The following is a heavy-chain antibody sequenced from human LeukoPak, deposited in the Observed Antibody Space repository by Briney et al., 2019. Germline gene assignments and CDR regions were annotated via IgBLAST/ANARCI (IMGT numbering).Heavy chain of an antibody. J-gene: IGHJ4*02. D-gene: IGHD4-17*01. V-gene: IGHV4-61*01. CDR2: MYNSGST. CDR1: GYSVTSDYY. CDR3: ARGIESYGDYGY. Sequence: SETLSLTCTVSGYSVTSDYYWGWIRQPPGKGLEWIAYMYNSGSTNYNPSLKSRVTISIDTSKNQFSLKLSSLTAADTAIYYCARGIESYGDYGYWGQGILVTVSS.